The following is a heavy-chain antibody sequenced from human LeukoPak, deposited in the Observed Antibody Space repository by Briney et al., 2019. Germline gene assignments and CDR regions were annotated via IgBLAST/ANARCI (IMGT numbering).Heavy chain of an antibody. J-gene: IGHJ4*02. Sequence: PSETLSLTCSVSGGSISTYSWNWLRQSPGKELEWIGNIFYGGTTNYNPSLKSRVNISVDTSKNQFSLKLKSVTAADTAVYYCARSYDFWTGYYDFWGLGALVTVSS. CDR2: IFYGGTT. D-gene: IGHD3-3*01. CDR3: ARSYDFWTGYYDF. V-gene: IGHV4-59*01. CDR1: GGSISTYS.